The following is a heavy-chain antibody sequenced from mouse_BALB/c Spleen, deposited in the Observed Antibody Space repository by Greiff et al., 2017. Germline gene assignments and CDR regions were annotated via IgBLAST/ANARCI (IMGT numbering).Heavy chain of an antibody. Sequence: QVHVKQSGAELARPGASVKLSCKASGYTFTDYYINWVKQRTGQGLEWIGEIYPGSGNTYYNEKFKGKATLTADKSSSTAYMQLSSLTSEDSAVYFCARGGYGSSYWYFDVWGAGTTVTVSS. CDR1: GYTFTDYY. V-gene: IGHV1-77*01. J-gene: IGHJ1*01. CDR3: ARGGYGSSYWYFDV. CDR2: IYPGSGNT. D-gene: IGHD1-1*01.